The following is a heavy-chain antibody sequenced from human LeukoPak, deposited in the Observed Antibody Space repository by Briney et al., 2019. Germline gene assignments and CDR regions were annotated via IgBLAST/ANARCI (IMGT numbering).Heavy chain of an antibody. J-gene: IGHJ4*02. Sequence: PGGSLRLSCAASGFTFSGYWMHWVRQVPGKGLLWVPRINTDGSSTTYADSVKGRFTISRDNTKNTLYLQVNSLRAEDTAVYYCARQSYYYDSSGYYHDYWGQGTLVTVSS. CDR1: GFTFSGYW. D-gene: IGHD3-22*01. V-gene: IGHV3-74*01. CDR2: INTDGSST. CDR3: ARQSYYYDSSGYYHDY.